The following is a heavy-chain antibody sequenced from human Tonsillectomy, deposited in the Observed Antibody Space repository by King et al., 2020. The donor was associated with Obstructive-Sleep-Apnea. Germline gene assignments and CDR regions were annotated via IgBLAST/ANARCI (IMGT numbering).Heavy chain of an antibody. D-gene: IGHD3-16*02. CDR3: ARRSTRCYRCFDY. CDR1: GYTFTSYD. J-gene: IGHJ4*02. CDR2: MNPNSGNT. V-gene: IGHV1-8*01. Sequence: AQLVQSGDEVKKPGASVKVSCKASGYTFTSYDINWVRQAPGQGPEWMGWMNPNSGNTGYAQKFQGRVTMTRDTSMSTADMELSSLRSEDTAVYYCARRSTRCYRCFDYWGQGTLVTVSS.